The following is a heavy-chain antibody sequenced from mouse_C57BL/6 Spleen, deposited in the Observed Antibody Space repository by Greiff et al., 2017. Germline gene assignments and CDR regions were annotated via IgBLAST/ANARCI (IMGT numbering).Heavy chain of an antibody. CDR1: GYAFSSSW. CDR2: IYPGDGDT. V-gene: IGHV1-82*01. Sequence: LVESGPELVKPGASVKISCKASGYAFSSSWMNWVKQRPGKGLEWIGRIYPGDGDTNYNGKFKGKATLTADKSSSTAYMQLSSLTSEDSAVYFCARTTTVVAKDFDYWGQGTTLTVSS. CDR3: ARTTTVVAKDFDY. J-gene: IGHJ2*01. D-gene: IGHD1-1*01.